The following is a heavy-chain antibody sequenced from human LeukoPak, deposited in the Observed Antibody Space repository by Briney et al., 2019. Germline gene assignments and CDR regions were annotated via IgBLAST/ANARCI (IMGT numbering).Heavy chain of an antibody. CDR3: TRWWKTGTFYGMDV. D-gene: IGHD1-7*01. V-gene: IGHV3-49*04. J-gene: IGHJ6*02. CDR2: IRSKAYGGTT. CDR1: GFTFGDYA. Sequence: PGGSLRLSCTASGFTFGDYAMSWVRQAPGKGLGWVGFIRSKAYGGTTEYAASVKGRFTISRDDSKSIAYLQMNSLKTEDTAVYYCTRWWKTGTFYGMDVWGQGTTVTVSS.